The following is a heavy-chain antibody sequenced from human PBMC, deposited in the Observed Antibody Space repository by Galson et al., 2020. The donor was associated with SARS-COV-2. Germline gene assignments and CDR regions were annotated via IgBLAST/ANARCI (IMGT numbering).Heavy chain of an antibody. V-gene: IGHV3-72*01. Sequence: GGSLRLSCATSGFTFSDHFIDWIRQAPGKGLEWVGRTRNKANSYITDFPAFVMGRFSISRDDSKKSVYLQMNSLTTEDTALYFCTRALAGSRDSWGQGTLVTVSS. CDR3: TRALAGSRDS. J-gene: IGHJ4*02. CDR1: GFTFSDHF. CDR2: TRNKANSYIT. D-gene: IGHD1-26*01.